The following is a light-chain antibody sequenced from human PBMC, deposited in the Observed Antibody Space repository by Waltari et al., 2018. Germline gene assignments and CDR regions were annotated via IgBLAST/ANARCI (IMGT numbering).Light chain of an antibody. J-gene: IGKJ4*01. CDR1: QAIRDW. V-gene: IGKV1-12*01. CDR3: QQANSFPLT. Sequence: DIQMPQSPSSVSASVGERVTITCRASQAIRDWLVWYQQKPGRAPNLLMYGASTLRSGVPSRFSGSGSGTDFTLTIDSLQPEDFATYFCQQANSFPLTFGGGTKV. CDR2: GAS.